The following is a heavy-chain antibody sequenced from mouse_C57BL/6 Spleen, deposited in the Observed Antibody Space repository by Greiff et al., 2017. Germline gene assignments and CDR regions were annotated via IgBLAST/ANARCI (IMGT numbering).Heavy chain of an antibody. J-gene: IGHJ3*01. D-gene: IGHD1-1*01. CDR1: GYTFTDYE. V-gene: IGHV1-15*01. CDR3: ARGDYYGSSSPFAY. Sequence: QVQLQQSGAELVRPGASVTLSCKASGYTFTDYEMHWVKQTPVHGLEWIGAIDPETGGTAYNQKFKGKAILTADKSSSTAYMELRSLTSEDSAVYYCARGDYYGSSSPFAYWGQGTLVTVSA. CDR2: IDPETGGT.